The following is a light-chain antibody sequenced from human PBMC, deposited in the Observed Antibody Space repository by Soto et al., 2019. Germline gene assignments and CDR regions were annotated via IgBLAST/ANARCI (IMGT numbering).Light chain of an antibody. V-gene: IGKV3-20*01. Sequence: EIVLTQSPGTLSLSPGERATLSCRASQTISSSHLAWYQQKSGQAPRLLIYGASSRATDIPDRFSGSGSGADFTLTISRLKPEDFAVYYCQHYDSSLRTFGPGTKVDIK. CDR1: QTISSSH. CDR2: GAS. CDR3: QHYDSSLRT. J-gene: IGKJ1*01.